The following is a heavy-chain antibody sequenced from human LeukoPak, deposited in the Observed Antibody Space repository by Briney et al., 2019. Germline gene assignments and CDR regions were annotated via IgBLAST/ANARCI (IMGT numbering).Heavy chain of an antibody. J-gene: IGHJ4*02. CDR2: ISSSSSTI. Sequence: PGGSLRLSCAASGFTFSSYSMNWVRQAPGKGLEWVSYISSSSSTIYYADSVKGRFTISRDNAKNSLYLQMNSLRAEDTAVYYCARDLLLYASSGYSGADYWGQGTLVTVSS. D-gene: IGHD3-22*01. V-gene: IGHV3-48*01. CDR3: ARDLLLYASSGYSGADY. CDR1: GFTFSSYS.